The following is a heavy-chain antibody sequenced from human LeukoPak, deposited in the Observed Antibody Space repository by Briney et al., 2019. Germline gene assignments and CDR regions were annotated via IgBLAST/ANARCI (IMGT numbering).Heavy chain of an antibody. CDR3: ARVGGSGWPRGKFDY. V-gene: IGHV4-38-2*02. D-gene: IGHD6-19*01. CDR2: IYYSGST. CDR1: GYSISSGYL. Sequence: SETLSLTCTVSGYSISSGYLWGWIRQPPGKGLEWIGYIYYSGSTNYNPPLKSRVTISVDTSKNQFSLKLNSVTAADTAVYYCARVGGSGWPRGKFDYWGQGTLVTVSS. J-gene: IGHJ4*02.